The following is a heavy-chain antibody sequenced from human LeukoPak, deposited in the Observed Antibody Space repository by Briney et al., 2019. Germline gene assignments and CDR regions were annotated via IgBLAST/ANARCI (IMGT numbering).Heavy chain of an antibody. D-gene: IGHD6-13*01. J-gene: IGHJ4*02. Sequence: PGGSLRLSCAASGFTFSSYWMSWVRQAPGKGLEWVAVISYDGSNKYYADSVKGRFTISRDNSKNTLYLQMNSLRAEDTAVYYCARVSTGYSSSWYIDYWGQGTLVTVSS. V-gene: IGHV3-30-3*01. CDR2: ISYDGSNK. CDR3: ARVSTGYSSSWYIDY. CDR1: GFTFSSYW.